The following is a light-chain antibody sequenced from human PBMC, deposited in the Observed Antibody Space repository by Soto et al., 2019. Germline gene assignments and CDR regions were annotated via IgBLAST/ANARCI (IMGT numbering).Light chain of an antibody. V-gene: IGKV1-5*01. CDR3: QQYHSYWT. Sequence: DSQITEARSTLSASVGDRVAISCRASQSISNWLAWYQQKPGKAPKLLIYDASSLESGVRQRFSGSGSGTEFTLTISSPQTDDFSTYYCQQYHSYWTFGQGTKVDIK. J-gene: IGKJ1*01. CDR1: QSISNW. CDR2: DAS.